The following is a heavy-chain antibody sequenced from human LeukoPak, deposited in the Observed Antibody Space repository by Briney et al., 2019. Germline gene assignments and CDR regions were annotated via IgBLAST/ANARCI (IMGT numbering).Heavy chain of an antibody. CDR1: GYTFTSYG. CDR2: ISAYNGNT. CDR3: ARDHVVHYYDSSGYYFGY. D-gene: IGHD3-22*01. Sequence: ASVKVSCKASGYTFTSYGISWVRQAPGQGLEWMGWISAYNGNTNYAQKLQGRVTMTTDTSTSTAYMELRSLRSDDTAVYYCARDHVVHYYDSSGYYFGYWGQGTLVTVSS. V-gene: IGHV1-18*01. J-gene: IGHJ4*02.